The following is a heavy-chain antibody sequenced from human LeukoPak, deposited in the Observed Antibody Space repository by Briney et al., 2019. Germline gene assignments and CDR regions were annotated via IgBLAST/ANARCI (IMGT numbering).Heavy chain of an antibody. V-gene: IGHV4-34*01. CDR2: IKHDGST. CDR3: ARGFSGVVARD. D-gene: IGHD2-15*01. Sequence: GSLRLPCAASGFTFSSYVMSWIRQPPGKGLEWIGEIKHDGSTNYNPSLKSRVTMSLDTSKNQFFLNLNSVTAADTAVYYCARGFSGVVARDWGQGTLVTVLS. CDR1: GFTFSSYV. J-gene: IGHJ4*02.